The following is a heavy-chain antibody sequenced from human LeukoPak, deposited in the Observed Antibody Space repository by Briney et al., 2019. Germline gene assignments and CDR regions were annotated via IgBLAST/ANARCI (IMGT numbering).Heavy chain of an antibody. Sequence: GGSLRLSCVASGFTFNTFAMIWVRQPPGKGLEWVSAISGSGGSTYYADSVKGRFTISRDNSKNTLYLQMNSLRAEDTAVYYCARVVAVAWSERPPGYHYMDFWGKGTTVTVSS. V-gene: IGHV3-23*01. J-gene: IGHJ6*03. D-gene: IGHD6-19*01. CDR1: GFTFNTFA. CDR2: ISGSGGST. CDR3: ARVVAVAWSERPPGYHYMDF.